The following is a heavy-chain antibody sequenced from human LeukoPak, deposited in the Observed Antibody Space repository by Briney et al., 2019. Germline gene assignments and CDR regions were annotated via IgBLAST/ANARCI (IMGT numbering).Heavy chain of an antibody. J-gene: IGHJ4*02. CDR3: ARGRRLDY. CDR2: INHSGST. V-gene: IGHV4-34*01. CDR1: GFTFSSYA. Sequence: TGGSLRLSCAASGFTFSSYAMSWIRQPPGKGLEWIGEINHSGSTNYNPSLKSRVTISVDTSKNQFSLKLSSVTAADTAVYYCARGRRLDYWGQGTLVTVSS.